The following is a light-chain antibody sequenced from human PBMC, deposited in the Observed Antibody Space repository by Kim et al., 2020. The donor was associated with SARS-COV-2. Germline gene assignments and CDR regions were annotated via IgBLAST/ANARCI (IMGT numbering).Light chain of an antibody. CDR1: QSVSSSY. CDR3: QQYGSSPLT. V-gene: IGKV3-20*01. J-gene: IGKJ4*01. CDR2: GAS. Sequence: PGERATLSCRASQSVSSSYLAWYQQKPGQAPRLLIYGASSRATGIPDRFSGSGSGTDFTLTISRLEPEDFAVYYCQQYGSSPLTFGGGTKVEIK.